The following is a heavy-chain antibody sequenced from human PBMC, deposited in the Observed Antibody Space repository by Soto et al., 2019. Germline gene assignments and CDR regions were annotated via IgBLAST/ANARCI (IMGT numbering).Heavy chain of an antibody. CDR3: VRLQVRGVIIP. CDR1: GYTFTSYD. V-gene: IGHV1-8*01. CDR2: MNPNSGNT. J-gene: IGHJ4*02. D-gene: IGHD3-10*01. Sequence: QVQLVQSGAEVKKPGASVKVSCKASGYTFTSYDINWVRQAAGQGLEWMGWMNPNSGNTGYAQKFQGRVTMTRDTSISTVYMELSSLRSEDTAIYYCVRLQVRGVIIPWGQGTLVTVSS.